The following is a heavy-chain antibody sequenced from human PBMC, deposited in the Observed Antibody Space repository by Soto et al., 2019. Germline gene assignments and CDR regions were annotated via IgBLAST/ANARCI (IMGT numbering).Heavy chain of an antibody. Sequence: EVQVVESGGGSVRPGGSLRLSCAVSGFTFTNYWMHWVRQAPGKGLVWVSRINNDGSGTSYADSVKGRFTISRDNVKNTLYRQMDSLRAEDTGVYFCGSVFEYWGQGTPVTVSS. CDR1: GFTFTNYW. V-gene: IGHV3-74*01. CDR2: INNDGSGT. J-gene: IGHJ4*02. CDR3: GSVFEY.